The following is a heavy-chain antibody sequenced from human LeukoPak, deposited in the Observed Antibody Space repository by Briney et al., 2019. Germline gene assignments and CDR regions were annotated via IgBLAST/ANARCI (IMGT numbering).Heavy chain of an antibody. CDR3: ARAWYSSSQNFDY. CDR1: GYTFTRYY. Sequence: ASVKVSCKASGYTFTRYYMHWVRQAPGQGLEWMGWISAYNGNTKYAQKLQGRVTMTTDTSTSTAYMELRSLRSDDTAVYYCARAWYSSSQNFDYWGQGTLVTVSS. J-gene: IGHJ4*02. D-gene: IGHD6-13*01. V-gene: IGHV1-18*04. CDR2: ISAYNGNT.